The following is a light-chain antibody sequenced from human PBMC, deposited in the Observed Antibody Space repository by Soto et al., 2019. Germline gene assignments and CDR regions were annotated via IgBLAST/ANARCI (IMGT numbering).Light chain of an antibody. J-gene: IGKJ3*01. V-gene: IGKV1-5*03. CDR1: QSISSW. CDR2: KAS. Sequence: DIQMTQSPSTLSASVGDRVTITCRASQSISSWLAWYQQKPGKAPKRLIYKASSLESGVPSRFTGSGSGTEFTLTISSLQPDDFATYYCQQYNSYSSFTFGPGTKVDIK. CDR3: QQYNSYSSFT.